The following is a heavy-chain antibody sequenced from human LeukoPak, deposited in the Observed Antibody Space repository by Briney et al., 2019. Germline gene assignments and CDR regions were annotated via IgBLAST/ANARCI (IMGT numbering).Heavy chain of an antibody. CDR1: GFTLSDYY. V-gene: IGHV3-11*01. D-gene: IGHD6-19*01. CDR2: ISSSGSTI. J-gene: IGHJ4*02. Sequence: PGGSLRLSCAASGFTLSDYYMSWIRQAPGKGLEWVSYISSSGSTIYYADSVKGRFTISRDNAKNSLYLQMNSLRAEDTAVYYCARDEQWLVHIDYWGQGTLVTVSS. CDR3: ARDEQWLVHIDY.